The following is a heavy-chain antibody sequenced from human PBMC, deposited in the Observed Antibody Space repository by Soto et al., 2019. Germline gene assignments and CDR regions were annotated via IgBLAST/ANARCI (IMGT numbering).Heavy chain of an antibody. J-gene: IGHJ5*02. CDR3: AREGYCSGGSCYPSWFDP. CDR1: GYTFTSYG. CDR2: ISAYNGNT. D-gene: IGHD2-15*01. Sequence: EASVKVHCKASGYTFTSYGISWVRQAPGQGLEWMGWISAYNGNTNYAQKLQGRVTMTTDTSTSTAYMELRSLRSDDTAVYYCAREGYCSGGSCYPSWFDPWGQGTLVTVSS. V-gene: IGHV1-18*01.